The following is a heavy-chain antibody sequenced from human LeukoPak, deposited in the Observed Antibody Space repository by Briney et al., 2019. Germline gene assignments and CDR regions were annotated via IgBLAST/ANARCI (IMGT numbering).Heavy chain of an antibody. CDR3: ARGKVTRDWYFDL. V-gene: IGHV4-34*01. D-gene: IGHD4-17*01. CDR1: GGSFSDFH. CDR2: INHSGNT. J-gene: IGHJ2*01. Sequence: SETLSLTCTVYGGSFSDFHWSWIRLPPGKGLEWIGEINHSGNTNYNPSLKSRVTISIDTSKNQFSLKLSSVTAADTAVYYCARGKVTRDWYFDLWGRGTPVTVSS.